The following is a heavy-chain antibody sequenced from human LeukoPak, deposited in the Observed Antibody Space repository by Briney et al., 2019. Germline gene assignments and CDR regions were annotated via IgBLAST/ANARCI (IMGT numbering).Heavy chain of an antibody. V-gene: IGHV1-69*05. J-gene: IGHJ4*02. CDR2: IIPIFGIA. Sequence: ASVKVSCKASGGTFSSYAISWVRQAPGQGLERMGGIIPIFGIANYAQKFQGRVTITTDESTSTAYMELSSLRSEDTAVYYCARGSLDPYCSSTSCYVFDYWGQGTLVTVSS. CDR3: ARGSLDPYCSSTSCYVFDY. CDR1: GGTFSSYA. D-gene: IGHD2-2*01.